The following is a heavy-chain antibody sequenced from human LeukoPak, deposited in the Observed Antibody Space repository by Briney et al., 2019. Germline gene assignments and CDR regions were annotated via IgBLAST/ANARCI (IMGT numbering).Heavy chain of an antibody. Sequence: GGSLRLSCAASGFTLSSYGMHWVREAPGKGLEWLAFIRYDGSDKYYADSVKGRFTISKDNSKTTLYLQMNSLRAEDTAVYYCAKISYYDSSGPFDYWGQGTLVTVSS. J-gene: IGHJ4*02. V-gene: IGHV3-30*02. D-gene: IGHD3-22*01. CDR2: IRYDGSDK. CDR3: AKISYYDSSGPFDY. CDR1: GFTLSSYG.